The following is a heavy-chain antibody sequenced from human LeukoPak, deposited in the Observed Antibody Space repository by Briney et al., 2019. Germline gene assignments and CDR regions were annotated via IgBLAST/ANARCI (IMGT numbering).Heavy chain of an antibody. CDR3: ARSPYCSGGSCYRDY. D-gene: IGHD2-15*01. Sequence: GESLKISCKGSGYSFTSYWIGWVRQLPGQGLEWMGIFYPGDSETRYSPSFRGQVTISADKSISTAYLQWSSLKASDTAMYYCARSPYCSGGSCYRDYWGQGTLVTVSS. CDR2: FYPGDSET. J-gene: IGHJ4*02. V-gene: IGHV5-51*01. CDR1: GYSFTSYW.